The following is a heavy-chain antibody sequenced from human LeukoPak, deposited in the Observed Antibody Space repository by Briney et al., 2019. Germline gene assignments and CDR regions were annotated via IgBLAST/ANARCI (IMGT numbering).Heavy chain of an antibody. CDR2: ISSSSSTI. J-gene: IGHJ6*03. D-gene: IGHD6-13*01. Sequence: GGSLRLSCAASGFTYSSYSMNWVRHAPGKGREWVSYISSSSSTIYYADSVKGRFTISRDNAKNSLYLQMNSLRDEDTAVYYCARDPNYSSSWYVSYYYYYMDVWGKGTTVTVSS. CDR1: GFTYSSYS. CDR3: ARDPNYSSSWYVSYYYYYMDV. V-gene: IGHV3-48*02.